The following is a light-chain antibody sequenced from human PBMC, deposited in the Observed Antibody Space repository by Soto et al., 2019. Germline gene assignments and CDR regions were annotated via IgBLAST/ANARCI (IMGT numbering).Light chain of an antibody. J-gene: IGKJ1*01. CDR3: LQDYNYPWT. CDR2: SAS. CDR1: QGIGND. Sequence: AIQMTQSPSSLSASVGDRVTLTCRASQGIGNDLGWYQQKPGKAPKILIYSASSLQSGVPSRFSGSGSGTDFTLTISSLQPEDFATYYCLQDYNYPWTFGQGTKVDIK. V-gene: IGKV1-6*01.